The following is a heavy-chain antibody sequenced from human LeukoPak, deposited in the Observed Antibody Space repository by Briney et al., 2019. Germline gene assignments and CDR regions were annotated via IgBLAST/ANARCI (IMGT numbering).Heavy chain of an antibody. J-gene: IGHJ6*03. CDR1: GFTFSDYY. CDR2: ISISGSTI. CDR3: ARVLTGGSGNLHNRYHYYYSYMDV. V-gene: IGHV3-11*04. Sequence: PGGPLRLSCAASGFTFSDYYMNWIRQAPGKGLEWVSYISISGSTIYFADSVKDRFTISRDNAKNSLYLQMNSLRAEDTAVYYCARVLTGGSGNLHNRYHYYYSYMDVWGKGTTVTVSS. D-gene: IGHD3-10*01.